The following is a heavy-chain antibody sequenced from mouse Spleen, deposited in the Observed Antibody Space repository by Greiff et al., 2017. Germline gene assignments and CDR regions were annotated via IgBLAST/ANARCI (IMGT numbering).Heavy chain of an antibody. D-gene: IGHD1-1*01. CDR1: GFAFSSYD. Sequence: EVKLVESGGGLVKPGGSLKLSCAASGFAFSSYDMSWVRQTPEKRLEWVAYISSGGGSTYYPDTVKGRFTISRDNAKNTLYLQMSSLKSEDTAMYYCARHTATVVEGYAMDYWGQGTSVTVSS. CDR3: ARHTATVVEGYAMDY. V-gene: IGHV5-12-1*01. CDR2: ISSGGGST. J-gene: IGHJ4*01.